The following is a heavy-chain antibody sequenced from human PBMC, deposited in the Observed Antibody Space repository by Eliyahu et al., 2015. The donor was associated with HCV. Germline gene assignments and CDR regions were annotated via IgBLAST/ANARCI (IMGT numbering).Heavy chain of an antibody. V-gene: IGHV1-18*04. CDR2: ISAYNGNT. CDR3: ASNGDRTLSGWYPRYYYYGMDV. Sequence: QVQLVQSGAEVKKPGASVKVSCKASGYTFTSYGISWVRQAPGQGLEWMGWISAYNGNTNYAQKLQGRVTMTTDTSTSTAYMELRSLRSDDTAVYYCASNGDRTLSGWYPRYYYYGMDVWGQGTTVTVSS. J-gene: IGHJ6*02. CDR1: GYTFTSYG. D-gene: IGHD6-19*01.